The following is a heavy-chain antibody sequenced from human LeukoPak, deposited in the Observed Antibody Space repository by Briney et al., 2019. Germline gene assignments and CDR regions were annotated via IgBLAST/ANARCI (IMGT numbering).Heavy chain of an antibody. CDR2: INPNNGGS. Sequence: GASVKVSCKASGYTFTGHYIHWVRQAPGQGLEGMGWINPNNGGSDYAQRFQGRVTMTRDTSIPTAYMELSSLISDDTAVYYCAKDGGGSSVDYWGQGTLVTVSS. V-gene: IGHV1-2*02. CDR3: AKDGGGSSVDY. D-gene: IGHD4-23*01. CDR1: GYTFTGHY. J-gene: IGHJ4*02.